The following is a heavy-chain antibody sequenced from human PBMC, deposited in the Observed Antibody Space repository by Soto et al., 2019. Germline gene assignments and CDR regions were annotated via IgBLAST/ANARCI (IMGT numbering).Heavy chain of an antibody. Sequence: GGSLRLSCAASGFTFSNAWMSWVRQAPGKGLEWVGRIKSKTDGGTTDYAAPVKGRFTISRDDSKNTLYLQMNSLKTEDTAVYYCTTDGSQYYYDSSGYLFDYWGQGTLVTVSS. J-gene: IGHJ4*02. CDR2: IKSKTDGGTT. D-gene: IGHD3-22*01. V-gene: IGHV3-15*01. CDR3: TTDGSQYYYDSSGYLFDY. CDR1: GFTFSNAW.